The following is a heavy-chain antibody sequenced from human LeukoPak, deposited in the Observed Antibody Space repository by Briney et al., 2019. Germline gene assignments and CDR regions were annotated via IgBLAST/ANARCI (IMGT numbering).Heavy chain of an antibody. CDR3: ARDEGSPGALDH. Sequence: SETLSLTCTVSGVSITSHFWSWIRQSPGQGLEWIGYAYFNVITNYNPSLKSRVTISVDTSKNQFSLRLSSVTAADTAVYYCARDEGSPGALDHWGQGTLVTVSS. J-gene: IGHJ4*02. D-gene: IGHD3-10*01. CDR2: AYFNVIT. V-gene: IGHV4-59*11. CDR1: GVSITSHF.